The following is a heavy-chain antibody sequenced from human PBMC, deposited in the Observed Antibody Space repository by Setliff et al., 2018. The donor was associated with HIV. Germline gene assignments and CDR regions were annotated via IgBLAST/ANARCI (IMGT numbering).Heavy chain of an antibody. CDR3: ASRGGIEGHIVVVTAANWFDP. J-gene: IGHJ5*02. Sequence: SETLSLPCAVYGGSFSGYYWSWIRQPPGKGLEWIGEINHSGSTNYNPSLKSRVTISVDTSKNQFSLKLSSVTAADTAVYYCASRGGIEGHIVVVTAANWFDPWGQGTLVTVSS. CDR2: INHSGST. D-gene: IGHD2-21*02. V-gene: IGHV4-34*01. CDR1: GGSFSGYY.